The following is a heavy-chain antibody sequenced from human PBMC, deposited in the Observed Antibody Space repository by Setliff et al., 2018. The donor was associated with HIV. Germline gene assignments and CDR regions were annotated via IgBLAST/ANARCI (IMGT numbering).Heavy chain of an antibody. Sequence: PGGSLRLSCATSGFTFINAWMTWVRQAPGKGLEWVGHIRSKNDGGTTDYAAPVKGKFIISRDDSKNTVYLQMNSLKTEDTAVYYCMAAWRLQGRGDYWGQGTLVTVSS. V-gene: IGHV3-15*01. CDR1: GFTFINAW. J-gene: IGHJ4*02. D-gene: IGHD6-25*01. CDR2: IRSKNDGGTT. CDR3: MAAWRLQGRGDY.